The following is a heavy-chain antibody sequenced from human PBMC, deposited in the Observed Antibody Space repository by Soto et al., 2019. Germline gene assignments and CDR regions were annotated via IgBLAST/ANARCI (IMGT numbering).Heavy chain of an antibody. D-gene: IGHD2-2*03. V-gene: IGHV1-18*01. CDR3: ARDGYCSSTSCFSLTVY. J-gene: IGHJ4*02. CDR1: GYTFTSYG. CDR2: ISAYNGNT. Sequence: GASVKVSCKASGYTFTSYGISWVRQAPGQGLEWMGWISAYNGNTNYAQKLQGRVTMTTDTSTSTAYMELRSLRSDDTAVYYCARDGYCSSTSCFSLTVYSGQGTLVTVSS.